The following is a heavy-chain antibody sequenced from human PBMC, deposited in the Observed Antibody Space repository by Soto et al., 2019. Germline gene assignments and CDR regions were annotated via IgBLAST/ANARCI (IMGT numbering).Heavy chain of an antibody. CDR3: ARGWIMSIGPEF. J-gene: IGHJ4*02. CDR2: IWYDEGTE. CDR1: GFTFSSYG. D-gene: IGHD2-2*03. V-gene: IGHV3-33*01. Sequence: QVQLVESGGGVVQPGRSLRLSCVASGFTFSSYGMHWVRQAPGMGLEWVALIWYDEGTEYYADSVKGRFTISRDNSKNTLYLQMNSLRVEDTAVYYCARGWIMSIGPEFWGLRTLVTVSS.